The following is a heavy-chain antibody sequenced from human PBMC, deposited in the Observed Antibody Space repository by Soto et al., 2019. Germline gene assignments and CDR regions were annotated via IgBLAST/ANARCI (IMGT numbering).Heavy chain of an antibody. Sequence: QVQLQESGPGLVKPSGTLSLTCAVSGGSISSSNWWSWVRQPPGKGLEWIGEIYHTGSTNYNPSRKSRVTISVDKSKNQFSLKLSSGTAADTAVYYCASRYCSGGSCYGWFDPWGQGTLVTVSS. CDR2: IYHTGST. CDR3: ASRYCSGGSCYGWFDP. D-gene: IGHD2-15*01. V-gene: IGHV4-4*02. CDR1: GGSISSSNW. J-gene: IGHJ5*02.